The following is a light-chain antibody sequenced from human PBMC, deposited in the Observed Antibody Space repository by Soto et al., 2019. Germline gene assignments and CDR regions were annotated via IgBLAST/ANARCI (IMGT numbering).Light chain of an antibody. J-gene: IGKJ1*01. CDR2: GAS. CDR3: QQYGSSWT. Sequence: EIVFTQSPGTLSLSPGERATLSCRASQSVSSIYLAWYQQKPGQAPRLLIYGASSRATGIPDRFSGSGSGTDFTLTISRLEPEDFAVYYCQQYGSSWTFGQGTKVDIK. V-gene: IGKV3-20*01. CDR1: QSVSSIY.